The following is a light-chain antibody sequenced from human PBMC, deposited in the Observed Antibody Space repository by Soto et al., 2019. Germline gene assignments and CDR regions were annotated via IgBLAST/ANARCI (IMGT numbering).Light chain of an antibody. CDR2: GAS. J-gene: IGKJ1*01. Sequence: EIVLTQSPGTLSLSPGERATLSCRASQSVSSSYLAWYQLKPGQAPRLLIYGASSRATGIPDRFSGSGSGTDFTLTISRLEPEDFAVYYCQHYRAFGQGTKVEIK. CDR3: QHYRA. CDR1: QSVSSSY. V-gene: IGKV3-20*01.